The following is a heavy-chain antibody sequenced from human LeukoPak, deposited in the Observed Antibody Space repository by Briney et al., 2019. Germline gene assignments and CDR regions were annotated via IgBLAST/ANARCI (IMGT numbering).Heavy chain of an antibody. CDR3: ATRVVAGIPYYFDH. CDR2: MNPNSGGS. V-gene: IGHV1-2*02. J-gene: IGHJ4*02. CDR1: GYTFTGYY. Sequence: ASVEVSCKTSGYTFTGYYMHWVRQAPGQGLEWMGWMNPNSGGSNYAQKFQGRVTMTRDTSIGTAYMELSSLRSDDTAVYYCATRVVAGIPYYFDHWGQGTLVTVSS. D-gene: IGHD6-19*01.